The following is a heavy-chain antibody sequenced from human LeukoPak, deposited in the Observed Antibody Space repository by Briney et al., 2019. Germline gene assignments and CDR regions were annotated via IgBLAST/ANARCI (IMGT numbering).Heavy chain of an antibody. J-gene: IGHJ3*02. CDR1: GGSISSYY. CDR3: ASPSITGTIDAFDI. D-gene: IGHD1-20*01. Sequence: SXTLSLTCTVSGGSISSYYWSWIRQPPGKGLEWIGYIYYSGSTNYNPSLKSRVTISVDTSKNQFSLKLSSVTAADTAVYYCASPSITGTIDAFDIWGQGTMVTVSS. CDR2: IYYSGST. V-gene: IGHV4-59*01.